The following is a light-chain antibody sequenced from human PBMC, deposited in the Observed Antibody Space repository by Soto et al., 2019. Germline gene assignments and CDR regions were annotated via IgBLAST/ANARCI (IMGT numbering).Light chain of an antibody. CDR2: STF. CDR1: AGAVNTGYF. Sequence: QTVVTQEPSLPVSPGGTVTLTCASSAGAVNTGYFPSWFQQKPGQAPSALIHSTFKRHSWTPARFSGSLLGGKAALTLSDVQPEDEADYYGLLFYVGAQIFGAGNKLTVL. CDR3: LLFYVGAQI. V-gene: IGLV7-43*01. J-gene: IGLJ2*01.